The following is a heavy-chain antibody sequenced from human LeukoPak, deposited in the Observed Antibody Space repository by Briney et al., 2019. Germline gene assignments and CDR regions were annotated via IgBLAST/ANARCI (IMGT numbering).Heavy chain of an antibody. CDR2: ISGDGGSA. Sequence: GGSLRLSCAASGFTFDDYAMHWVRQAPGKGLEGVSLISGDGGSAYYADSVKGRFTISRDNSKNSLYLQMNSLRTEDTALYYCAKDATWGWLQPVGDYFDYWGQGTLVTVSS. CDR3: AKDATWGWLQPVGDYFDY. D-gene: IGHD5-24*01. J-gene: IGHJ4*02. CDR1: GFTFDDYA. V-gene: IGHV3-43*02.